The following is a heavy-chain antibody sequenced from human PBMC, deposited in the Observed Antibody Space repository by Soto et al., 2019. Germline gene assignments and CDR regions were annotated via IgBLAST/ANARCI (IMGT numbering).Heavy chain of an antibody. V-gene: IGHV4-4*07. Sequence: QAQLQVSGPGLVKPAESLSLICNVSGVPITDSYWSWIRQSPGKGLEWIGRVHAGGSFNYNPSLGRRAAISVDTSKSQVSLRLTSVTAADTAVSFCARENTPEMTRGWFAPWGQGTLVTVSS. J-gene: IGHJ5*02. CDR3: ARENTPEMTRGWFAP. D-gene: IGHD3-10*01. CDR2: VHAGGSF. CDR1: GVPITDSY.